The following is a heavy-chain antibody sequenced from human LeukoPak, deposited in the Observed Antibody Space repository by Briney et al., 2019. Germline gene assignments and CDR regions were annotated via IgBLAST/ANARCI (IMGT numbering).Heavy chain of an antibody. D-gene: IGHD3-22*01. CDR2: INSDGRST. V-gene: IGHV3-74*01. J-gene: IGHJ4*02. Sequence: GGSLRLSCAASGFTFSSYWMHWVRQAPGKGLVWVSRINSDGRSTSYADSVKGRFTISRVNAKNTLYLQMNSLRAEDTAVYYCARVRYSYDSSGIDYWGQGTLVTVSS. CDR1: GFTFSSYW. CDR3: ARVRYSYDSSGIDY.